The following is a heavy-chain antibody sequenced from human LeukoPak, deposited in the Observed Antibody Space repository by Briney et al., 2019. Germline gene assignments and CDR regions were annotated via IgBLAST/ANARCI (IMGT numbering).Heavy chain of an antibody. CDR2: ISGSADST. V-gene: IGHV3-23*01. CDR3: AKDSPVCTY. D-gene: IGHD2-8*01. J-gene: IGHJ4*02. Sequence: PGGSLRLSCTASGFTISRYGMSWVRQAPGKGLEWVPAISGSADSTYYADSVKGRFTISRDSSKNTLYLQMDSLRAEDTAIYYCAKDSPVCTYWGQGTLVTVSS. CDR1: GFTISRYG.